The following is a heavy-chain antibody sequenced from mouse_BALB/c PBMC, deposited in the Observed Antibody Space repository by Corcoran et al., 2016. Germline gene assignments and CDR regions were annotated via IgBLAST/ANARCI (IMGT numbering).Heavy chain of an antibody. CDR1: GYSITSGYY. V-gene: IGHV3-6*02. CDR3: AGYDPNLDY. D-gene: IGHD2-3*01. J-gene: IGHJ2*01. CDR2: ISYDGSN. Sequence: DVQLQESGPGLVKPSQSLSLPCSVSGYSITSGYYWNWLRQLPGNKLDWMGYISYDGSNNYNPSLKNRISITRDTSKNQFFLKLNSVTTEDTATYYCAGYDPNLDYWGQGTTLTVSS.